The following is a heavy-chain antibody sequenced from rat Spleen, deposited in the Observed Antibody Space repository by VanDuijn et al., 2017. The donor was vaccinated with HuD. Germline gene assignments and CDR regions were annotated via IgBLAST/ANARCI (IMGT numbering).Heavy chain of an antibody. CDR2: ISYGDSSGHSST. V-gene: IGHV5-29*01. CDR1: GFTFSDYG. D-gene: IGHD1-9*01. J-gene: IGHJ2*01. CDR3: ARRHYGYTDYFDC. Sequence: EVQLVESGGGLVQPGRSLKLSCAASGFTFSDYGMAWVRQAPTKGLEWVATISYGDSSGHSSTYYPDSVKGRFTISRDNAKSTLYLQMNSLRSEDTATYYCARRHYGYTDYFDCWGQGVMVTVSS.